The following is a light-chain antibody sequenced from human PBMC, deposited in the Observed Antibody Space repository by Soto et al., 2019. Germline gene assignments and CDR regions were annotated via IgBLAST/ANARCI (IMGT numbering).Light chain of an antibody. CDR3: CSYAGSNTVI. CDR2: EAS. V-gene: IGLV2-23*01. CDR1: SSDIGSYNL. J-gene: IGLJ2*01. Sequence: QSVLTQPASVSGSPGQSITISFTGTSSDIGSYNLVSWYQHHPGKAPKLIIYEASKRPPGVSNRFSASTSGNTASLTISGLQTEDESDYCCCSYAGSNTVIFGGGTKLTVL.